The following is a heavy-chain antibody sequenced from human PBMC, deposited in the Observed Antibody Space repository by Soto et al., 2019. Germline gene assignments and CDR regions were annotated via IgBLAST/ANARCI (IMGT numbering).Heavy chain of an antibody. CDR1: GGSISGHY. CDR2: IFYTGST. D-gene: IGHD6-19*01. CDR3: ARVGSSGWSPDY. Sequence: SETLSLTCTVSGGSISGHYWIWIRQSPGKGLEWIGYIFYTGSTNYNPSLKSRVTLSVDTPKNQFSLRLSSVTAADTAVYYCARVGSSGWSPDYWGQGTLVTVSS. J-gene: IGHJ4*02. V-gene: IGHV4-59*11.